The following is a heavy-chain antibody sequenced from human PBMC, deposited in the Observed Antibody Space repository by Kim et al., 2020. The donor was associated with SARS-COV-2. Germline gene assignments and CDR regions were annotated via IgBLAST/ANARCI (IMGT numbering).Heavy chain of an antibody. V-gene: IGHV1-69*13. CDR1: GGTFSSYA. Sequence: SVKVSCKASGGTFSSYAISWVRQAPGQGLEWMGGIIPIFGTANYAQKFQGRVTITADESTSTAYMELSSLRSEDTAVYYCARVNGGNSPQYYYYYYGMDVWGQGITVTVSS. J-gene: IGHJ6*02. CDR2: IIPIFGTA. CDR3: ARVNGGNSPQYYYYYYGMDV. D-gene: IGHD2-21*02.